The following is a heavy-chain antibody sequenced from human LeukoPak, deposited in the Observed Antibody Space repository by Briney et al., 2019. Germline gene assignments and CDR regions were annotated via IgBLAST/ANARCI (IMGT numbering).Heavy chain of an antibody. CDR2: ISGSGGST. CDR3: AKGEVSGGSFDY. CDR1: GFTFSSYA. J-gene: IGHJ4*02. Sequence: GGSLRLSCAASGFTFSSYAMSWVRQPPGKGLEWVSAISGSGGSTYYADSVKGRFTISRDNSKNTLYPQMNSLRAEDTAVYYCAKGEVSGGSFDYWGQGTLVTVSS. D-gene: IGHD2-15*01. V-gene: IGHV3-23*01.